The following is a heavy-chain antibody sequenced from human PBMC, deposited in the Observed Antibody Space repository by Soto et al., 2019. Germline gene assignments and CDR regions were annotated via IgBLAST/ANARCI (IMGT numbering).Heavy chain of an antibody. J-gene: IGHJ4*02. V-gene: IGHV4-34*01. CDR3: ARGMGIVVVPDASTGDFDY. D-gene: IGHD2-2*01. Sequence: SETLSLTCAVYCGSFSGYYWSWIRQPPGKGLEWIGEINHSGSTNYNPSLKSRVTISVDTSKNQFSLKLSSVTAADTAVYYCARGMGIVVVPDASTGDFDYWGQGTLVTVSS. CDR1: CGSFSGYY. CDR2: INHSGST.